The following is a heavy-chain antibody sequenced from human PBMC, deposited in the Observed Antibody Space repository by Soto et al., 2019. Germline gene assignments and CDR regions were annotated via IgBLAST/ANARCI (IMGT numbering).Heavy chain of an antibody. CDR3: ARDNYGMDV. J-gene: IGHJ6*02. Sequence: QVQLVESGGGVVQPGRSLRLSCAASGFTFSSYGMHWVRQAPGKGLEWVADIWYDGSNKYYADSVKGRFTISRDNSKNTLYLQMNSLRAEDTAVYYCARDNYGMDVWGQGTTVTVSS. V-gene: IGHV3-33*01. CDR2: IWYDGSNK. CDR1: GFTFSSYG.